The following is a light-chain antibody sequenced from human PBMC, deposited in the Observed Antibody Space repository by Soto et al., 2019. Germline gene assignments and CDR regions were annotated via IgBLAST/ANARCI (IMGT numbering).Light chain of an antibody. CDR1: SSDVGGYSF. V-gene: IGLV2-8*01. CDR2: EVS. Sequence: QPVLTQPPSASGSPGQSVTISCTGTSSDVGGYSFVSWYQQHPGKAPKLMIYEVSKRPSGVPDRFSGSKSGNTASLTVSGLQAEDEADYYCSSYAGSNNWVFGGGTKLTVL. J-gene: IGLJ3*02. CDR3: SSYAGSNNWV.